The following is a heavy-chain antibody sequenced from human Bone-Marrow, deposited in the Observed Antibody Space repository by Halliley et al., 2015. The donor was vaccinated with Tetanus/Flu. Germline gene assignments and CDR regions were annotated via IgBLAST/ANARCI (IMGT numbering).Heavy chain of an antibody. CDR2: IYSSGTV. J-gene: IGHJ4*02. D-gene: IGHD6-25*01. Sequence: LEWIGSIYSSGTVYYNPSLKSRVTISVDPSKNQLSLKLTSVIAADTSVYYCARQGAQAGIGNWGQGTLVTVSS. V-gene: IGHV4-39*01. CDR3: ARQGAQAGIGN.